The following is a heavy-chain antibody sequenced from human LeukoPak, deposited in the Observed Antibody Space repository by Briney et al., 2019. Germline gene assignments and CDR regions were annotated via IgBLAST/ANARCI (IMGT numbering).Heavy chain of an antibody. J-gene: IGHJ4*02. CDR3: ARVIEFCGDCLDY. Sequence: GGSLRLSCAASGFTFSNYWMQWVRQAPGKGLVWVANLKQDGSEKYYVDSVKGRFTISRDNAKNSLYLQMNSLRAEDTAVYYCARVIEFCGDCLDYWGQGTLVAVSS. D-gene: IGHD2-21*02. CDR1: GFTFSNYW. V-gene: IGHV3-7*01. CDR2: LKQDGSEK.